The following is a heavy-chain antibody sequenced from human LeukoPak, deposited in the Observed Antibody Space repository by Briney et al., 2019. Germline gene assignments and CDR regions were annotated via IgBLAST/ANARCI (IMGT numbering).Heavy chain of an antibody. CDR3: AKLVGDRRGYFDY. J-gene: IGHJ4*02. CDR1: GFTVSSNY. Sequence: GGSLRLSCAASGFTVSSNYMSWVRQAPGKGLEWVSVLYSGGDTYYADSVKGRFTISRDNSKNTLYLQMNSLRAEDTAVYYCAKLVGDRRGYFDYWGQGTLVTVSS. D-gene: IGHD3-10*01. CDR2: LYSGGDT. V-gene: IGHV3-53*01.